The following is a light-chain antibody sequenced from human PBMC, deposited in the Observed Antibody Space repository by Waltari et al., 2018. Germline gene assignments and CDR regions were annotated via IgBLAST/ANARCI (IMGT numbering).Light chain of an antibody. CDR1: SSNIGNNS. CDR2: DNN. J-gene: IGLJ2*01. V-gene: IGLV1-51*01. CDR3: GTWDSSLSAGV. Sequence: SVLTQPPSVSAAPGQKVTISCSVSSSNIGNNSVSWYQQLPGTAPKLLIYDNNKRPSGIPDRFSGSKSGTSATLGITGLQTGDEADYYCGTWDSSLSAGVFGGGTKLTVL.